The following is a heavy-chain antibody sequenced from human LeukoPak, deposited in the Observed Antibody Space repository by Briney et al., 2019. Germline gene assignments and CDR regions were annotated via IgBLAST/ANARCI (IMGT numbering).Heavy chain of an antibody. V-gene: IGHV4-61*01. CDR3: ARDYSGGKFDY. CDR1: GGSVSSGSYY. CDR2: IYYSGST. J-gene: IGHJ4*02. D-gene: IGHD1-26*01. Sequence: SETLSLTCTVSGGSVSSGSYYWSWIRQPPGKGLEWIGYIYYSGSTNYSPSLKSRVTISVDTSKNQFSLKLSSVTAADTAVYYCARDYSGGKFDYWGQGTLVTVSS.